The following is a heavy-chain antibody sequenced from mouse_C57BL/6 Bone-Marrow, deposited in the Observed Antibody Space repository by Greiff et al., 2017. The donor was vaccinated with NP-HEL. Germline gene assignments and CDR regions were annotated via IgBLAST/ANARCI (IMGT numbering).Heavy chain of an antibody. CDR2: INPGSGGT. Sequence: QVQLQQSGAELVRPGTSVKVSCKASGYAFTNYLIEWVKQRPGQGLEWIGVINPGSGGTNYNEKFKGKATLTADKSSSTAYMQLSSLTSEDSAVYFWAREEIYYYGSSYAMDYWGQGTSVTVSS. J-gene: IGHJ4*01. D-gene: IGHD1-1*01. V-gene: IGHV1-54*01. CDR1: GYAFTNYL. CDR3: AREEIYYYGSSYAMDY.